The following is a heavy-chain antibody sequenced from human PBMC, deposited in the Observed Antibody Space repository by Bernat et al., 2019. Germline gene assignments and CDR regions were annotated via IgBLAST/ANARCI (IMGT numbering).Heavy chain of an antibody. V-gene: IGHV3-15*01. CDR2: IKSKTNGETT. CDR1: GFTFSNAW. D-gene: IGHD1-26*01. CDR3: ATHRRATDIDF. J-gene: IGHJ4*02. Sequence: EVQLVESGGGMVKPGGSLRLSCVASGFTFSNAWMTWVRQAPGKALEWVGRIKSKTNGETTDYAAPVKGRSSISRDDSKNTVFLQVNSLKAEDTAVDYCATHRRATDIDFWGQGALVTGS.